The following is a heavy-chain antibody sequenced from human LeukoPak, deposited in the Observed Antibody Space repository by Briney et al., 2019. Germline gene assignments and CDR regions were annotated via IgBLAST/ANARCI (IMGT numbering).Heavy chain of an antibody. CDR2: INPNSGGT. D-gene: IGHD2-2*01. J-gene: IGHJ6*03. CDR3: ATDSAAMGYVDV. Sequence: ASVKVSCKASGYTFTGYYMHWVRQAPGQGLEWMGWINPNSGGTNYAQKFQGRVTMTRDTSISTAYMELSRLRSDDTTVYYCATDSAAMGYVDVWGKGTTVTVSS. V-gene: IGHV1-2*02. CDR1: GYTFTGYY.